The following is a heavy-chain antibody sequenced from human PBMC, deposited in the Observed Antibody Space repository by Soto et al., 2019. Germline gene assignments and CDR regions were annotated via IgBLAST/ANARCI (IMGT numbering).Heavy chain of an antibody. CDR1: GYSFTSYW. CDR3: ARPYYDILTGYYGMDV. J-gene: IGHJ6*02. V-gene: IGHV5-10-1*01. D-gene: IGHD3-9*01. Sequence: ESLRLSCKGSGYSFTSYWISWVRQMPGKGLERMGRIDPSDSYTNYSPSFQGHGTISADNSISTAYLQWSSLKASDTAMYYCARPYYDILTGYYGMDVWGQGTTVTVSS. CDR2: IDPSDSYT.